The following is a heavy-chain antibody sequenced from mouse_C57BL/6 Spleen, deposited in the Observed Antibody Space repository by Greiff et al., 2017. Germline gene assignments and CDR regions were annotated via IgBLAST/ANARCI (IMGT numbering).Heavy chain of an antibody. D-gene: IGHD2-4*01. Sequence: VQLQQSGAELMKPGASVKLSCKATGYTFTGYWLEWVKQRPGHGLEWIGEILPGSGSTTYNEKFKGKATFTAATSSNTAYMQLSSLTTEDSAIYYCTRVGDYAEAGFAYWGQWTLVTVSA. J-gene: IGHJ3*01. CDR1: GYTFTGYW. CDR3: TRVGDYAEAGFAY. V-gene: IGHV1-9*01. CDR2: ILPGSGST.